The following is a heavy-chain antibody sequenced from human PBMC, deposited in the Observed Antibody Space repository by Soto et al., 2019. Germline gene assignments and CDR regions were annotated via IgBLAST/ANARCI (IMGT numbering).Heavy chain of an antibody. CDR2: INAGNGNT. V-gene: IGHV1-3*01. CDR3: ATAIADDAFDI. D-gene: IGHD2-2*01. Sequence: QIQLVQSGAEVKKPGASVKVSCKTSGYTFTSYAMHWVRQAPGQRLEWMGWINAGNGNTKYSQKFQGRVTITRDTSASTAYMELSSLRSEDTAVYYCATAIADDAFDIWGRGTMVTVSS. CDR1: GYTFTSYA. J-gene: IGHJ3*02.